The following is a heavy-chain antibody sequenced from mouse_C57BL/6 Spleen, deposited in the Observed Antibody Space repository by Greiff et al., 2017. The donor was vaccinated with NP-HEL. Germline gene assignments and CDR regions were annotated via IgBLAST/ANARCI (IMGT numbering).Heavy chain of an antibody. CDR3: ARAYYSNPGAMDY. D-gene: IGHD2-5*01. Sequence: DVQLVESGGDLVKPGGSLKLSCAASGFTFSSYGMPWVRQTPDKRLEWVATISSGGSYTYYPDSVKGRFTISRDNAKNTLYLQMSSLKSEDTAMYYCARAYYSNPGAMDYWGQGTSVTVSS. J-gene: IGHJ4*01. V-gene: IGHV5-6*01. CDR1: GFTFSSYG. CDR2: ISSGGSYT.